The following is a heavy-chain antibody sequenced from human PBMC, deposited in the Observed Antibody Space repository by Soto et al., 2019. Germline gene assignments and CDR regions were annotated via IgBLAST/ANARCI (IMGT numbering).Heavy chain of an antibody. CDR1: GFAVSTYG. CDR2: ISRDGGTK. V-gene: IGHV3-30*03. CDR3: TGEVASGY. J-gene: IGHJ4*02. Sequence: QVQLVESGGGVVQPGRSLRLSCAVSGFAVSTYGMNWVRQAPGKGLEWVAVISRDGGTKYYADSVKGRFTISRANSRNTLFLEMNSLRGDDMAVYYCTGEVASGYWGQGTLVTVSS. D-gene: IGHD4-17*01.